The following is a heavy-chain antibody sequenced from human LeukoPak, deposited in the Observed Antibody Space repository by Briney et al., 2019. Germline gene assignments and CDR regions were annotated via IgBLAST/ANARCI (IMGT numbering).Heavy chain of an antibody. CDR2: ISSGGSTI. V-gene: IGHV3-48*04. CDR1: GFNFNNAW. D-gene: IGHD1-26*01. CDR3: ARDFGQWELNGGYYFDY. J-gene: IGHJ4*02. Sequence: GGSLRLSCVASGFNFNNAWMIWVRQAPGKGLEWVSYISSGGSTIYYADSVKGRFTISRDNAKNSLYLQMNSLRAEDTAVYYCARDFGQWELNGGYYFDYWGQGTLVTVSS.